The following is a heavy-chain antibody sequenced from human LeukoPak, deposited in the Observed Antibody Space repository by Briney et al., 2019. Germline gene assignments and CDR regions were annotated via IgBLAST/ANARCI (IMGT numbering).Heavy chain of an antibody. Sequence: ASVKVSCKASGYTFTSYGISWVRQAPGQGLEWMGWISAYNGNTNYAQKLQGRATMTTDTSTGTAYKAPRSLRSDDTAVYYCATPDSSGYSAFDIWGQGTMVTVSS. J-gene: IGHJ3*02. CDR1: GYTFTSYG. CDR3: ATPDSSGYSAFDI. D-gene: IGHD3-22*01. CDR2: ISAYNGNT. V-gene: IGHV1-18*01.